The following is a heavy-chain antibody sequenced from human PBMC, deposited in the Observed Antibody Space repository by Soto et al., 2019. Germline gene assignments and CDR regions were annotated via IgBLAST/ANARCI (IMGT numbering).Heavy chain of an antibody. Sequence: GGSLRLSCAASGFTFSSYSMNWVRQAPGKGLEWVSSISSSSSYIYYADSVKGRFTISRDNAKNSLYLQMNSLRAEDTAVYYCARDGLDIVVVVAATIYYFDYWGQGTLVTVSS. J-gene: IGHJ4*02. CDR1: GFTFSSYS. V-gene: IGHV3-21*01. CDR2: ISSSSSYI. CDR3: ARDGLDIVVVVAATIYYFDY. D-gene: IGHD2-15*01.